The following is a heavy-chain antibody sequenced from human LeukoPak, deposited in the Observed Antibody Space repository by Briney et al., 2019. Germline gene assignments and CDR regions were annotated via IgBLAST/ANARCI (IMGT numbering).Heavy chain of an antibody. CDR2: IIPILGIA. V-gene: IGHV1-69*04. D-gene: IGHD5-24*01. Sequence: SVKVSCKASGYTFISYGISWVRQAPGQGLEWMGRIIPILGIANYAQKFQGRVTITADKSTSTAYMELSSLRSEDTAVYYCARIRRDGYNYSGYFDYWGQGTLVTVSS. CDR3: ARIRRDGYNYSGYFDY. CDR1: GYTFISYG. J-gene: IGHJ4*02.